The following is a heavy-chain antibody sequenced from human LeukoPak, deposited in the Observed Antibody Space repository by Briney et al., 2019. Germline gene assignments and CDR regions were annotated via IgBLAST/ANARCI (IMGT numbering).Heavy chain of an antibody. CDR1: GFTFSSYS. CDR3: AREVVPIPFDY. Sequence: GGSLRLSWAASGFTFSSYSMNWVRQAPGKGREWVSSISSSSSYIYYADSVKGRFTISRDNAKNSLYLQMNSLRAEDTAVYYCAREVVPIPFDYWGQGTLVTVSS. D-gene: IGHD2-15*01. CDR2: ISSSSSYI. J-gene: IGHJ4*02. V-gene: IGHV3-21*01.